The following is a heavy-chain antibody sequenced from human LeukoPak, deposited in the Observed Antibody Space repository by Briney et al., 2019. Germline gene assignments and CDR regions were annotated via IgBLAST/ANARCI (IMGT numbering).Heavy chain of an antibody. D-gene: IGHD1-20*01. J-gene: IGHJ6*02. CDR3: ARGSLTGEYGMDV. CDR2: ISSSGRTI. Sequence: GGSLRLSCAASGFTFSSYEMNWVRQAPGKGLEWISYISSSGRTIYYADSVKGRFTISRDNARNSLYLQMNSLRVEGTAVYYCARGSLTGEYGMDVWGQGTTVTVSS. CDR1: GFTFSSYE. V-gene: IGHV3-48*03.